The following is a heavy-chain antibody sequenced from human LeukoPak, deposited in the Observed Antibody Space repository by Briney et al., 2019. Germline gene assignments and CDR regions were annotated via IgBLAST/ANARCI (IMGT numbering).Heavy chain of an antibody. CDR1: GFTFNSYA. V-gene: IGHV3-30*14. CDR2: ISYDGSNK. CDR3: ARQIGYSYGSDY. J-gene: IGHJ4*02. Sequence: GGSLRLSCAASGFTFNSYAIHWVRQAPGKGLEWVAVISYDGSNKYYAESVKGRFTISRDNSKNTPYLQMNSLRAEDTAVYYCARQIGYSYGSDYWGQGTLVTVSS. D-gene: IGHD5-18*01.